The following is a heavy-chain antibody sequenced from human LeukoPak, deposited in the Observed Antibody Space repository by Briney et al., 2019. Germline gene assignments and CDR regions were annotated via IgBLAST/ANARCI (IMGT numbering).Heavy chain of an antibody. CDR2: INHSGST. D-gene: IGHD5-12*01. V-gene: IGHV4-34*01. Sequence: SETLSLTCAVYGGSFSDYYWSWIRQPPGKGLEWSGEINHSGSTNYNPSLKSRVTISVDTSKNQFSLNLSSVTAADTAVYYCARGGHVDIVATIPFPMDVWGQGTTVTVSS. CDR1: GGSFSDYY. J-gene: IGHJ6*02. CDR3: ARGGHVDIVATIPFPMDV.